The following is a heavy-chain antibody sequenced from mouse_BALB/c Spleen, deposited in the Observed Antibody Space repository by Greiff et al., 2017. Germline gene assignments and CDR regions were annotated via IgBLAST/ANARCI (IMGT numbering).Heavy chain of an antibody. V-gene: IGHV7-3*02. Sequence: EVQRVESGGGLVQPGGSLRLSCATSGFTFTDYYMSWVRQPPGKALEWLGFIRNKANGYTTEYSASVKGRFTISRDNSQSILYLQMNTLRAEDSATYYCARDADEGYYAMDYWGQGTSVTVSS. J-gene: IGHJ4*01. CDR2: IRNKANGYTT. CDR3: ARDADEGYYAMDY. CDR1: GFTFTDYY.